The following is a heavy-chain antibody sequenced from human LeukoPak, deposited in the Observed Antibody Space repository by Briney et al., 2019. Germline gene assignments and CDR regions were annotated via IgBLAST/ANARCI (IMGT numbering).Heavy chain of an antibody. CDR2: IYYSGKT. D-gene: IGHD1-26*01. CDR1: GDSISSSSYY. CDR3: ARRALGKDWFDP. J-gene: IGHJ5*02. V-gene: IGHV4-39*01. Sequence: PSETLSLTCTVSGDSISSSSYYWGWIRQPPGKGLEWIVIIYYSGKTYYNSSLKSRVSISVDTSNNQFSLKLSSVSAADTAVYYCARRALGKDWFDPWGPGTLVTVSS.